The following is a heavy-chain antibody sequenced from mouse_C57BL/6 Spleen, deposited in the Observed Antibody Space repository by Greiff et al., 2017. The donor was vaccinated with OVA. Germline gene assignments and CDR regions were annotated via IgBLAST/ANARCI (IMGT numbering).Heavy chain of an antibody. CDR3: ARYLDGYYDYAMDY. CDR2: IYPRSGST. J-gene: IGHJ4*01. D-gene: IGHD2-3*01. V-gene: IGHV1-81*01. CDR1: GYTFTSYG. Sequence: QVQLKQSGAELARPGASVKLSCKASGYTFTSYGISWVKQRTGQGLEWIGEIYPRSGSTNYNEKFKSKATLTVDKSSSTAYMQLSSLTSEDSAVYYCARYLDGYYDYAMDYWGQGTSVTVSS.